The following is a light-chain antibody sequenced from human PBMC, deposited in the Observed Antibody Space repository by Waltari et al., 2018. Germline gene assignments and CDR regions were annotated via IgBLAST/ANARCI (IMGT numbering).Light chain of an antibody. V-gene: IGKV3-20*01. J-gene: IGKJ1*01. CDR1: QSVSSSY. CDR3: QQYGSSPPWT. CDR2: GAS. Sequence: EIVLTPSPGTLSSSPGERATPPCRASQSVSSSYLAWYQQKPGQAPRLRIYGASSRATGIPDRFSGSGSGTDFTLTISRLEPEDFAVYYCQQYGSSPPWTFGQGTKVEIK.